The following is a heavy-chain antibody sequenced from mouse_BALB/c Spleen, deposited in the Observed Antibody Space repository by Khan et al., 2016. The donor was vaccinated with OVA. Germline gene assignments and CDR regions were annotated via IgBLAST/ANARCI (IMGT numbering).Heavy chain of an antibody. CDR1: GYSITSDYA. Sequence: EVKLLESGPGLVKPSQSLSLTCTVTGYSITSDYAWNWIRQFPGNKLEWMGYISYSGSTNYNPSLKSRISITRDTSKNQFFLPLNSVPTEDTATYYSARDGARDNYAIDCWGKGTSGTVSS. CDR3: ARDGARDNYAIDC. CDR2: ISYSGST. V-gene: IGHV3-2*02. D-gene: IGHD1-1*02. J-gene: IGHJ4*01.